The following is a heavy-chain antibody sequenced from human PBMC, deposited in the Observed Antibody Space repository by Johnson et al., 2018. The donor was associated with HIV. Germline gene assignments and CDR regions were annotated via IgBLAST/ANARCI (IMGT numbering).Heavy chain of an antibody. CDR3: ARELPSYDILTGPGAFDS. D-gene: IGHD3-9*01. Sequence: QMLLVESGGGVVQPGRSLRLSCAASGFTFSSYAMHWVRQAPGKGLEWVAVISYDGSNKYYADSVKGRFTISRDNSKNTLYLQMTSLRAEDTAVYYCARELPSYDILTGPGAFDSWGQGTMVTVSS. J-gene: IGHJ3*02. CDR2: ISYDGSNK. CDR1: GFTFSSYA. V-gene: IGHV3-30*04.